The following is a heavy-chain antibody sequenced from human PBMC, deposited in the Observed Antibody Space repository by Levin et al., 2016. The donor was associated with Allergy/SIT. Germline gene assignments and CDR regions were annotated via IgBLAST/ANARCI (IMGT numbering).Heavy chain of an antibody. D-gene: IGHD5-12*01. CDR1: GFTFSRYS. J-gene: IGHJ3*02. V-gene: IGHV3-21*01. Sequence: GESLKISCAASGFTFSRYSMNWVRQAPGKGLEWVSSISDSSSYIYYADSVKGRFTISRDNAKNSLYLQMNSLRVEDTAVYYCARFPTTDAFDIWGQGTMVTVSS. CDR2: ISDSSSYI. CDR3: ARFPTTDAFDI.